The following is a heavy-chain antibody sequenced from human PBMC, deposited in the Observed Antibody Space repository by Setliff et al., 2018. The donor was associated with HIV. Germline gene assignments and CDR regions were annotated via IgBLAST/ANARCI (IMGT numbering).Heavy chain of an antibody. V-gene: IGHV1-69-2*01. D-gene: IGHD3-10*01. Sequence: GASVKVSCKASGYIFIDYYMHWVRQAPGEGLEWMGRVDPQDGETKYAEKFQGRVTITADTSTDTSDMELSSLRSEDTAVYYCATSGTSYYGSGSYHASGYWGQGTLVTVSS. J-gene: IGHJ4*02. CDR2: VDPQDGET. CDR1: GYIFIDYY. CDR3: ATSGTSYYGSGSYHASGY.